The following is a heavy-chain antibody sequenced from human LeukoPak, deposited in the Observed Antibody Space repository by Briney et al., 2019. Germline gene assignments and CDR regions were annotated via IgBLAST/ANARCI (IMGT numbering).Heavy chain of an antibody. CDR1: GESFSGYY. Sequence: SETLSLTCAVYGESFSGYYWSWIRPPPGKGLEWIGEIYHSGSTNNNPTLKSRVTISVDTSKNQFSLKLSSVTAADTAVYYCARRSDYDILTGYSNSRFDLWGQGTLVTVSS. V-gene: IGHV4-34*01. CDR2: IYHSGST. J-gene: IGHJ5*02. CDR3: ARRSDYDILTGYSNSRFDL. D-gene: IGHD3-9*01.